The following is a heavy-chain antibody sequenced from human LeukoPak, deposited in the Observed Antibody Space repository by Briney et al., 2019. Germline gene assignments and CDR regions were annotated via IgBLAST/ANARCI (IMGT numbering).Heavy chain of an antibody. CDR1: GGSISSYY. D-gene: IGHD6-13*01. CDR3: ASLRASTIGAHYGMDV. CDR2: IYYTGST. J-gene: IGHJ6*02. Sequence: PSETLSLTCTVSGGSISSYYWNWIRRPPGKGLEWIGYIYYTGSTNYNPSLKSRVTISVDTSKNQFSLKLSSVTAAGTAVYYCASLRASTIGAHYGMDVWGQGTTVTVSS. V-gene: IGHV4-59*08.